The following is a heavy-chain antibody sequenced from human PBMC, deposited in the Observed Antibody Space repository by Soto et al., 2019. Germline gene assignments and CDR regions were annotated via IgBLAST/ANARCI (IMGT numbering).Heavy chain of an antibody. D-gene: IGHD3-10*01. CDR1: DDSLTTNKYA. J-gene: IGHJ4*02. CDR2: VYSNVNT. V-gene: IGHV4-31*03. Sequence: QVQLQESGPGLVKPSQTLSLTCTVSDDSLTTNKYAWTWIRQNPEKGLEWIGYVYSNVNTRSSPSLQSRVSMSVDTSKSHFSLRLSSVTAADTAVYFCARASYFRPSGSYYFVSWGQGTLVTVSS. CDR3: ARASYFRPSGSYYFVS.